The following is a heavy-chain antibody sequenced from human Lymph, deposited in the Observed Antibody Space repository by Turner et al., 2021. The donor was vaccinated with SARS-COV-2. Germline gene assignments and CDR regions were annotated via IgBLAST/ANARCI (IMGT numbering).Heavy chain of an antibody. D-gene: IGHD3-10*01. CDR2: INPNSGGT. Sequence: VQPVQSGAEVKRPGASVMVSCMRSGSTFTGYYMHWVRQAPGQGLEWMGWINPNSGGTNYAQKFQGRVTMTKDTSISTAYMELSRLRSDDTAVYYCARSRALQSVVRGVDPFDYWGQGTLVTVSS. CDR3: ARSRALQSVVRGVDPFDY. J-gene: IGHJ4*02. V-gene: IGHV1-2*02. CDR1: GSTFTGYY.